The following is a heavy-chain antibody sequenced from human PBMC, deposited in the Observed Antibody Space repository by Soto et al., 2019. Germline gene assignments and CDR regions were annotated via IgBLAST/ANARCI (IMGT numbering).Heavy chain of an antibody. Sequence: ASVKVSCKASGYSFTRYGFSWVRQAPGQGLEWMGWISADNANTNYAQKFHGRVTMTTDTSATKAYMELRSLTFDDTPTYYWARDIGFEDSSYNLCGYWGRGTRGTVSS. J-gene: IGHJ4*02. D-gene: IGHD3-22*01. V-gene: IGHV1-18*01. CDR1: GYSFTRYG. CDR3: ARDIGFEDSSYNLCGY. CDR2: ISADNANT.